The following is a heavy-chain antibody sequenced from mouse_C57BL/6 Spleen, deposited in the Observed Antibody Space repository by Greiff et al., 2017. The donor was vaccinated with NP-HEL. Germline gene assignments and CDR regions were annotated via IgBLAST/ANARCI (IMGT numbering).Heavy chain of an antibody. J-gene: IGHJ2*01. CDR2: INPNNGGT. D-gene: IGHD1-1*01. CDR1: GYTFTDYN. Sequence: EVQLQQSGPELVKPGASVKISCKASGYTFTDYNMDWVKQSHGKSLEWIGDINPNNGGTIYNQKFKGKATLTVDKSSSTAYMELRSLTSEDAAVYYCASRNYGFDYWGQGTTLTVSS. CDR3: ASRNYGFDY. V-gene: IGHV1-18*01.